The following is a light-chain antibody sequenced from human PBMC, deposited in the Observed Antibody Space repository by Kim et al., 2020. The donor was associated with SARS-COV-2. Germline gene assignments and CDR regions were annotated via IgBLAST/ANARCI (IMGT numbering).Light chain of an antibody. CDR2: QDT. J-gene: IGLJ3*02. V-gene: IGLV3-1*01. Sequence: GYAGQTASITGWGDKWGEKYVCRDQQRPGQAPVLVISQDTKRPAGIPERFSGSNSGNTATLTISGTQAMDEADYYCQAWDSSTWVFGGGTKLTVL. CDR3: QAWDSSTWV. CDR1: KWGEKY.